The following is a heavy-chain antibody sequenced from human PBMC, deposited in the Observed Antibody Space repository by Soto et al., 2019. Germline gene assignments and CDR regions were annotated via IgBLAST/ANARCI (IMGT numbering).Heavy chain of an antibody. J-gene: IGHJ3*02. CDR2: SIPTFGTT. D-gene: IGHD3-22*01. CDR3: ARGINDYYDRTGPSLDDGLEI. CDR1: VGLLSSYA. V-gene: IGHV1-69*06. Sequence: QVQLVQSGAEVKRPGSSVKVSCKTSVGLLSSYAISWVRQAPAQGLEWMRGSIPTFGTTVYAQNFQGRVSITADRSTGTAYLELRGLRSQDTAVYYCARGINDYYDRTGPSLDDGLEIWGQGTRVTVAS.